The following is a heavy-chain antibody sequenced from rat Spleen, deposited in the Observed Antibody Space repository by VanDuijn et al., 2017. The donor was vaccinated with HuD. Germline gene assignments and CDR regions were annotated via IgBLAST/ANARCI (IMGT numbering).Heavy chain of an antibody. D-gene: IGHD1-6*01. CDR2: ISTGGVNT. V-gene: IGHV5-27*01. CDR1: GFTFSNYY. CDR3: STAGSVLDYYYAGGFDY. J-gene: IGHJ2*01. Sequence: EVQLVESGGGLVQPGRSLKLSCAASGFTFSNYYMAWVRQAPTKGLEWVAYISTGGVNTYYRDSVKGRFTVSRDNAKSTLNLQMDRLRSEDTATYYCSTAGSVLDYYYAGGFDYWGQGVMVTVSS.